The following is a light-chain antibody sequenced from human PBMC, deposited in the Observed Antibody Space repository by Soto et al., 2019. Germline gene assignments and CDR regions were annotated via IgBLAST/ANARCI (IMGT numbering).Light chain of an antibody. CDR2: TTN. Sequence: QTVVTQEPSFSVSPGGTVTLTWDLHSCSVSTTYYPSWYQQTPGQAPRTLIYTTNPRSSGVPDRFSGSILGNKAALTITGAQADDGSVYYCVLYLGSGISVFGGGTKLTVL. CDR3: VLYLGSGISV. V-gene: IGLV8-61*01. J-gene: IGLJ3*02. CDR1: SCSVSTTYY.